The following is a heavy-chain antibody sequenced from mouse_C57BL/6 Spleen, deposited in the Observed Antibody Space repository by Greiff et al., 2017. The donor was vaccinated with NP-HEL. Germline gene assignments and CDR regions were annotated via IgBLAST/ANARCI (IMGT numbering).Heavy chain of an antibody. V-gene: IGHV1-82*01. CDR1: GYAFSSSW. D-gene: IGHD1-1*01. Sequence: VQLQQSGPELVKPGASVKISCKASGYAFSSSWMNWVKQRPGKGLEWIGRIYPGDGDTNYNGKFKGKATLTADKSSSTAYMQLSSLTSEDSAVYYCAWTTVVAHYAMDYWGQGTSVTVSS. CDR2: IYPGDGDT. J-gene: IGHJ4*01. CDR3: AWTTVVAHYAMDY.